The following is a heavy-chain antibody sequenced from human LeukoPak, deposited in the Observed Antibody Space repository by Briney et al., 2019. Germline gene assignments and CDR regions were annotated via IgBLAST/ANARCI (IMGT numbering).Heavy chain of an antibody. D-gene: IGHD6-19*01. J-gene: IGHJ4*02. CDR3: AKDSGRIAVAGLPRY. CDR1: GFTFSSYG. V-gene: IGHV3-30*18. CDR2: ISYDGSNI. Sequence: PGGSLRLSCAASGFTFSSYGMHWVRPAPGKGLEWVAVISYDGSNINYAESVKGRFTISRDNSKNTLYLQMNSLRAEDTAVYYCAKDSGRIAVAGLPRYWGQGTLVSVSS.